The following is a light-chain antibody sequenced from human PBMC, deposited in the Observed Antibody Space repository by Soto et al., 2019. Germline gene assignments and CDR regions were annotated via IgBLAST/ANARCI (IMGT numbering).Light chain of an antibody. CDR2: AAS. J-gene: IGKJ4*01. V-gene: IGKV1-5*01. Sequence: DIQMTQSPSTLSASVGDRVTITCRASHSVYTWLAWYQQNPGKSPRILIYAASIWGSGVASRFSGSGTETEFTLNISMLQRDDFPTYNCPQHNGVFGGGTNVDIK. CDR3: PQHNGV. CDR1: HSVYTW.